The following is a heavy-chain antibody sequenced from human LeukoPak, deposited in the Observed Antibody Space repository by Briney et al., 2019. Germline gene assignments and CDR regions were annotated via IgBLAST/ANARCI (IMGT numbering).Heavy chain of an antibody. CDR3: ARVTPTSGYYDSSGYYYVDAFDI. J-gene: IGHJ3*02. CDR2: ISSSSSYI. D-gene: IGHD3-22*01. V-gene: IGHV3-21*01. Sequence: GGSLRLSCAASGFTFSSYSMNWVRQAPGKGLEWVSSISSSSSYIYYADSVKGRFTISRDNAKNSLYLQMNSLRAEDTAVYYCARVTPTSGYYDSSGYYYVDAFDIWGQGTMVTVSS. CDR1: GFTFSSYS.